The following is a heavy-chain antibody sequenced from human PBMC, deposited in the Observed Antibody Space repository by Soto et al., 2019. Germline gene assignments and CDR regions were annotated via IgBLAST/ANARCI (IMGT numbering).Heavy chain of an antibody. J-gene: IGHJ4*02. CDR1: GYTFTSYD. Sequence: QVQLVKSGAEVKKPGASVKVSCRASGYTFTSYDINWVRQATGQGLEWMGWMNPNSGNTGYAQKFQGRVTMTRNTSISTAYMELSSLTSDDTAVYYCARSTNDYGDRHWGQGTLVTVSS. D-gene: IGHD4-17*01. CDR3: ARSTNDYGDRH. V-gene: IGHV1-8*01. CDR2: MNPNSGNT.